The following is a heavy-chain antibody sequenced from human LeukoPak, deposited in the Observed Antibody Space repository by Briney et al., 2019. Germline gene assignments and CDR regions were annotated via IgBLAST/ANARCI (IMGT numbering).Heavy chain of an antibody. CDR1: GGSFSGYY. CDR3: ARAGYSSSYNRFDP. V-gene: IGHV4-34*01. CDR2: INHRGST. Sequence: PSETLSLTCAVYGGSFSGYYWSWIRQPPGKGLEWIGEINHRGSTNYNPSLKSRVTISVDTSKNQFSLKLSSVTAADTAVYYCARAGYSSSYNRFDPWGQGSLVTVSS. J-gene: IGHJ5*02. D-gene: IGHD6-13*01.